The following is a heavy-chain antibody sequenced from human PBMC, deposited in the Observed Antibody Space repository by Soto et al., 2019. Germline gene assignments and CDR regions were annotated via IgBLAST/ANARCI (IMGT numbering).Heavy chain of an antibody. D-gene: IGHD6-19*01. V-gene: IGHV1-69*01. CDR1: GGTFASFA. Sequence: QVQLVQSGAEVKKPGSSVKVSCKASGGTFASFAISWVRQAPGQGLEWMGGIIPMVGTANYAQTFQGRVTITADDSTTTADMELSSLRSEDTAMYYCARDQSAVAGHYYYGMDAWGQGTTVTVSS. CDR2: IIPMVGTA. CDR3: ARDQSAVAGHYYYGMDA. J-gene: IGHJ6*02.